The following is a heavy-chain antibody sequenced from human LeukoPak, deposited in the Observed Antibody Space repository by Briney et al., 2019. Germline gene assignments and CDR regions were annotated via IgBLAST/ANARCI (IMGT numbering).Heavy chain of an antibody. CDR1: GYALTELS. J-gene: IGHJ4*02. CDR3: AGDVLVSGGSYYHGF. V-gene: IGHV1-24*01. CDR2: VDPKDGET. Sequence: ASVKVSCKVSGYALTELSIHWVRQAPGKGFEWMGGVDPKDGETIYAQNFQDRVTVTDDRYTDTSYMELSGLTSGDTALYYCAGDVLVSGGSYYHGFWGQGTLVTVSS. D-gene: IGHD3-10*01.